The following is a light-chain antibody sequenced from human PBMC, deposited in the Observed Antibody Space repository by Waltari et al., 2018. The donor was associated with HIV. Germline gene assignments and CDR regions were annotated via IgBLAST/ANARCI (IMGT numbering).Light chain of an antibody. CDR1: SSYVGGYNF. J-gene: IGLJ1*01. V-gene: IGLV2-14*01. CDR3: ISYTTSSTPYV. Sequence: QSALTQPASVSGSPGQSITISCTGTSSYVGGYNFVSWYQQYPGKAPKLMIYEVSNRPSGVSDRFSGSKSANTASLTISGLRAEDEADYYCISYTTSSTPYVLGTGTTVTVL. CDR2: EVS.